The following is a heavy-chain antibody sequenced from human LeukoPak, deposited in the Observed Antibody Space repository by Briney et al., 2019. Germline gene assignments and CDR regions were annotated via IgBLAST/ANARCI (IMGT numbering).Heavy chain of an antibody. Sequence: GESLRLSCAASGFTFSSYWMSWVRQAPGKGLEWAANIKEDGTNKYYVGSVRGRFTISRDNAKNSPYLQMNSLRADDTAMYYCARGARGTRAAFDIWGQGTMVTVFS. CDR1: GFTFSSYW. CDR2: IKEDGTNK. V-gene: IGHV3-7*01. J-gene: IGHJ3*02. D-gene: IGHD2-8*01. CDR3: ARGARGTRAAFDI.